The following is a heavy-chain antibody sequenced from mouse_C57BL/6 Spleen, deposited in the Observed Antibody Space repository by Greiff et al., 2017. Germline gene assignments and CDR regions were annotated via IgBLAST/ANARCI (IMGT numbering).Heavy chain of an antibody. Sequence: EVKLMESGGGLVQSGRSLRLSCATSGFTFSDFYMEWVRQAPGKGLEWIAASSNKANDYTTEYSASVKGQFIVSRDTSQSILYLQMNALRAEDTAIYYCARGGYSYAFDYWGQGTSVTVSS. V-gene: IGHV7-1*01. CDR1: GFTFSDFY. CDR3: ARGGYSYAFDY. CDR2: SSNKANDYTT. J-gene: IGHJ4*01.